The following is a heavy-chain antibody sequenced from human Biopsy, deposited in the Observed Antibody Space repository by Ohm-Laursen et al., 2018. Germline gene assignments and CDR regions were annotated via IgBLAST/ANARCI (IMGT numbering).Heavy chain of an antibody. CDR3: AATSTLYYYYYAMDV. CDR2: IVVGSGHT. V-gene: IGHV1-58*01. CDR1: GFTFSSSA. J-gene: IGHJ6*02. Sequence: SVKASCKASGFTFSSSAVRWVRQAPGQRLEWIGWIVVGSGHTSYAQKFQERVTITRDMSTSTAYMELTSLRSEDTAVYYCAATSTLYYYYYAMDVWDQGTTITVSS.